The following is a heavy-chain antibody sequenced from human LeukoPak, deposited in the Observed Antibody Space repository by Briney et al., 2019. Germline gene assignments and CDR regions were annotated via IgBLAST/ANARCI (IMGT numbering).Heavy chain of an antibody. CDR3: DTDLAQGYFGS. V-gene: IGHV3-15*01. Sequence: GGSLRLSCASSGFTFSHVWSSWVRQAPGKGLDWVGHVKRKDVGATTDYAAPVKGRFTIPRDDSKNSLYLQMDNLKTEETAVYYCDTDLAQGYFGSWGQGTLVTVSS. J-gene: IGHJ4*02. CDR1: GFTFSHVW. CDR2: VKRKDVGATT. D-gene: IGHD2/OR15-2a*01.